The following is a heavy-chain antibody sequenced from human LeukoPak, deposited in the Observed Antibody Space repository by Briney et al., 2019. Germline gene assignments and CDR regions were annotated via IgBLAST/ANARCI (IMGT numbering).Heavy chain of an antibody. J-gene: IGHJ4*02. Sequence: EGSLRLSCAASGFTFSSYSMNWVRQAPGKGLEWVSSISSSSSYIYYADSVKGRFTISRDNAKNSLYLQMNSLRAEDTAVYYCARDLFIAAAGGFDYWGQGTLVTVSS. CDR2: ISSSSSYI. D-gene: IGHD6-13*01. CDR1: GFTFSSYS. V-gene: IGHV3-21*01. CDR3: ARDLFIAAAGGFDY.